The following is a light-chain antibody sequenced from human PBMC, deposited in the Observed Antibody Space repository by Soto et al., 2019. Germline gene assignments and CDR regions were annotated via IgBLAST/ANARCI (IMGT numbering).Light chain of an antibody. CDR3: QQYNNWPLWT. J-gene: IGKJ1*01. V-gene: IGKV3-15*01. CDR2: GAS. CDR1: QSVSSN. Sequence: EIVMTQSPATLSVSPGARAPLSCRARQSVSSNLAWYQQKPGQAPRLLVYGASTRPTGIPTRFSGSGSGTEFTLTISSLQSEDFAVYYCQQYNNWPLWTFGQGTKVDIK.